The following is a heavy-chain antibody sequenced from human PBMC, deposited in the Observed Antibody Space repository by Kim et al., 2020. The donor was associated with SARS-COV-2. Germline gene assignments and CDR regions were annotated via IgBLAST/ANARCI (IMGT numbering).Heavy chain of an antibody. Sequence: YGPSLKSMFTITKDTSKNQVVLTMTNMDPVDTATYYCAHGRWLQEGYFDYWGQGTLVTVSS. J-gene: IGHJ4*02. D-gene: IGHD5-12*01. V-gene: IGHV2-5*05. CDR3: AHGRWLQEGYFDY.